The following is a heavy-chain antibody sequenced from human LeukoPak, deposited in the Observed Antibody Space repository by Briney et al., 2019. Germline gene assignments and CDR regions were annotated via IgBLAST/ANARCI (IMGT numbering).Heavy chain of an antibody. CDR1: GFTFSSNW. V-gene: IGHV3-74*01. CDR3: VRDLGGRSGH. CDR2: INEDGSTT. J-gene: IGHJ4*02. D-gene: IGHD1-26*01. Sequence: GGSLRLSCAASGFTFSSNWMHWVRQAPGKGLVWVSRINEDGSTTNYADSVKGRSTIFRDNAKNTLYLQMNSLRAEDTAVYYCVRDLGGRSGHWGQGTLVTVSS.